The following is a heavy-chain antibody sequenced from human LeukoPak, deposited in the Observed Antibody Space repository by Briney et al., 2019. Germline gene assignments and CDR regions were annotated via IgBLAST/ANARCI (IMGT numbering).Heavy chain of an antibody. CDR3: AREGDSYAFDI. Sequence: PSETLSLTCTVSGYSISSGYYWGWIRQPPGKGLEWIGSIYHSGSTYYNPSLKSRVTISVDTSENQFSLKLSSVTAADTAVYYCAREGDSYAFDIWDQGTMVTVSS. V-gene: IGHV4-38-2*02. CDR1: GYSISSGYY. J-gene: IGHJ3*02. D-gene: IGHD2-21*02. CDR2: IYHSGST.